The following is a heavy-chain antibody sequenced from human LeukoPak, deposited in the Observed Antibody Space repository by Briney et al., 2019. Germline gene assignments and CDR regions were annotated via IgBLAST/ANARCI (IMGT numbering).Heavy chain of an antibody. D-gene: IGHD3-10*01. CDR2: IYYSGGT. V-gene: IGHV4-39*01. CDR1: GGSLSSSSYY. Sequence: SETLSLTCTVSGGSLSSSSYYWGWIRQPPGKGLEWIGSIYYSGGTYDNPSLKSRVTMSVDTSKNQFSLRLSSVTAADTAVYYCARSGTWGRGTLVTVSS. J-gene: IGHJ4*02. CDR3: ARSGT.